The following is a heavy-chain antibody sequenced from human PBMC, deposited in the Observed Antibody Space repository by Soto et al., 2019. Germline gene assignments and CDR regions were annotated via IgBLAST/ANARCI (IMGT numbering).Heavy chain of an antibody. D-gene: IGHD2-8*01. CDR2: ISAYNGNT. J-gene: IGHJ4*02. V-gene: IGHV1-18*01. CDR3: ARGYSTNGVCYPDFDY. CDR1: GYNFTSYG. Sequence: QVQLVQSGAEVKKPGASVKVSCKASGYNFTSYGISWMRQAPGQGLEWMGWISAYNGNTNYAQKLQGRVTMTTDTSTSTAYIELRSLRSDDTAVYYCARGYSTNGVCYPDFDYWGQGTLVTVSS.